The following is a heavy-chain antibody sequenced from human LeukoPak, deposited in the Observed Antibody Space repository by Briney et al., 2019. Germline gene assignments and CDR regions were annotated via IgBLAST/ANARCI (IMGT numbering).Heavy chain of an antibody. CDR3: ARLTAMASFDY. CDR2: IYYSGST. V-gene: IGHV4-59*08. CDR1: GGSISSHY. J-gene: IGHJ4*02. D-gene: IGHD5-18*01. Sequence: SETLSLTCTVSGGSISSHYWSWIRQPPGKGLEWIGYIYYSGSTNYNPSLKSRVTISVDTSKNQFSLKLSSVTAADTAVYYCARLTAMASFDYWGQGTLVTVSS.